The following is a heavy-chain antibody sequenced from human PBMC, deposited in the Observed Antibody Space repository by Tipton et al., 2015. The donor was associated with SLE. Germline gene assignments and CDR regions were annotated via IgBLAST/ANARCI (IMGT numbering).Heavy chain of an antibody. CDR3: ATHPRSYSSGWSYYFDY. J-gene: IGHJ4*01. Sequence: GLVKPSETLSLTCTVSGGSINSVGYYWSWIRQPAGKGLDWIGRIYTSGSTNYNPSLKSRVTISVDTSKNQFSLRLSSVTAADTAVYYCATHPRSYSSGWSYYFDYWGQGALVTVSS. D-gene: IGHD6-19*01. CDR2: IYTSGST. V-gene: IGHV4-61*02. CDR1: GGSINSVGYY.